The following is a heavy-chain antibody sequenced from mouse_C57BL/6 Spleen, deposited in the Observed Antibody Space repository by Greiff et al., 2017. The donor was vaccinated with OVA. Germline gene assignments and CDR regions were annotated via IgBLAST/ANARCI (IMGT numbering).Heavy chain of an antibody. CDR2: ISNGGGST. CDR3: ASNYYSNSYAMDY. Sequence: EVKLVESGGGLVQPGGSLKLSCAASGFTFSDYYMYWVRQTPEKRLEWVAYISNGGGSTYYPDTVKGRFTISRDNAKNTLYLQMSRLKSEDTAMYYCASNYYSNSYAMDYWGQGTSVTVSS. J-gene: IGHJ4*01. CDR1: GFTFSDYY. D-gene: IGHD2-5*01. V-gene: IGHV5-12*01.